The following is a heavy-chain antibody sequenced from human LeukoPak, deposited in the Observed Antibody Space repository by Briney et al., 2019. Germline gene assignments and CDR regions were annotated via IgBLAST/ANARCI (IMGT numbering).Heavy chain of an antibody. V-gene: IGHV3-13*01. CDR1: GFAFSSFD. CDR2: ILKNGDT. CDR3: ARDRFGERTFEK. J-gene: IGHJ3*02. D-gene: IGHD3-10*01. Sequence: GGSLRLSCAASGFAFSSFDMLWVRQSPRKGLEWVARILKNGDTDYGASVEGRFTISRENAKSYVYLQMNSLRDGDTAVYYCARDRFGERTFEKWGQGTMVTVSS.